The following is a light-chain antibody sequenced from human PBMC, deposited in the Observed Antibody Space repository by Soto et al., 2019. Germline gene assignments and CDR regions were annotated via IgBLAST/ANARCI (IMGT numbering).Light chain of an antibody. V-gene: IGKV3-20*01. J-gene: IGKJ1*01. CDR1: QSVHSRY. Sequence: LVLTQSPGTLSLSPGERATLSCWASQSVHSRYLSWYQQKVGQAPRLLIFAASRRATGIPDRFSGSGSGTDFTLTISRLEPEDFAVYYCQKFDDSQWTFGQGTKVEIK. CDR3: QKFDDSQWT. CDR2: AAS.